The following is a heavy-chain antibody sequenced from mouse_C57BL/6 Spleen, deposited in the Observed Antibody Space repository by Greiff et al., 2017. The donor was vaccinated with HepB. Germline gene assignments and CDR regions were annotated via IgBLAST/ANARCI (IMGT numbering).Heavy chain of an antibody. CDR2: ISSGGSYT. CDR3: ARHEPYGNYGWYFDV. Sequence: EVKLMESGGDLVKPGGSLKLSCAASGFTFSSYGMSWVRQTPDKRLEWVATISSGGSYTYYPDSVKGRFTISRDNAKNTLYLQMSSLKAEDTAMYYCARHEPYGNYGWYFDVWGTGTTVTVSS. V-gene: IGHV5-6*01. CDR1: GFTFSSYG. D-gene: IGHD2-1*01. J-gene: IGHJ1*03.